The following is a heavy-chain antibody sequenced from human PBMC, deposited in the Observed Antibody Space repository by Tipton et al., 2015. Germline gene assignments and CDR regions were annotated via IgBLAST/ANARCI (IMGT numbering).Heavy chain of an antibody. CDR3: ACQDYDILTRDYQTVDY. V-gene: IGHV4-38-2*01. Sequence: GLVKPSETLSLTCGVSGYFISSGHFWGWVRQTPGKGLEWIASMHENGDAYYNPLWSGRVTISADTSKNQFSLKLSSVTAADTAVYYCACQDYDILTRDYQTVDYWGQGTLVTVSS. D-gene: IGHD3-9*01. J-gene: IGHJ4*02. CDR2: MHENGDA. CDR1: GYFISSGHF.